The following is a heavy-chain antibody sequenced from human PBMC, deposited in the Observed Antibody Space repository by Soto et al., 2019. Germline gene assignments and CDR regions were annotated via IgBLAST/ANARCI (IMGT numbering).Heavy chain of an antibody. Sequence: GESLKISFKGSGYSFTSYWIGWVRQMPGKGLEWMGIIYPGDSDTRYSPSFQGQVTISADKSISTAYLQWSSLKASDTAMYYCAGQGRYYYDSSGYYPACDYWGQGTLVTVSS. CDR3: AGQGRYYYDSSGYYPACDY. CDR1: GYSFTSYW. V-gene: IGHV5-51*01. D-gene: IGHD3-22*01. J-gene: IGHJ4*02. CDR2: IYPGDSDT.